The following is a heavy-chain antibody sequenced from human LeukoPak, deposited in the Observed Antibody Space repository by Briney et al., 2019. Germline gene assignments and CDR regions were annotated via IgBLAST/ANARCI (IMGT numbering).Heavy chain of an antibody. V-gene: IGHV6-1*01. D-gene: IGHD6-13*01. J-gene: IGHJ3*02. CDR1: GDSVSSNSAT. CDR2: TYYRSKWYN. Sequence: SQTLSLTCAISGDSVSSNSATWNWIRQSPSRGLEWLGRTYYRSKWYNDYALSVKSRMSINPDTSKSQFSLQLNSVTPEDTAVYYCARGDSSSWYFLGAFDIWGQGTMVTVSS. CDR3: ARGDSSSWYFLGAFDI.